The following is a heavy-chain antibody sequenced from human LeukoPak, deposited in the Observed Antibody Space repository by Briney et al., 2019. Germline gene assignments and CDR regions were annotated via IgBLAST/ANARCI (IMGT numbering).Heavy chain of an antibody. CDR2: ISSSGSTI. J-gene: IGHJ3*02. D-gene: IGHD3-10*01. CDR3: AKVHFGDAFDI. Sequence: GGSLRLSCAASGFTFSRYEMNWVRQAPGKGLEWVSYISSSGSTIYYADSVKGRFTISRDNAKNSLYLQMNSLRAEDTAVYYCAKVHFGDAFDIWGQGTMVTVSS. V-gene: IGHV3-48*03. CDR1: GFTFSRYE.